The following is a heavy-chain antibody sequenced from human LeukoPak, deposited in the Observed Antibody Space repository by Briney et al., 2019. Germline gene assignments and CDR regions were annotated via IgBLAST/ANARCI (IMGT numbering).Heavy chain of an antibody. CDR2: ISPYNGNT. V-gene: IGHV1-18*01. Sequence: ASVKVSCKTSGYTFTSYGIGWVRQAPGQGLEWMAWISPYNGNTNYAQKLQGRVTMTTDTSTNTAYMELRSLTSDDTAVYFCARDGGYFDWPRPRPGKYYFDYWGQGTLVTVTS. J-gene: IGHJ4*02. CDR3: ARDGGYFDWPRPRPGKYYFDY. CDR1: GYTFTSYG. D-gene: IGHD3-9*01.